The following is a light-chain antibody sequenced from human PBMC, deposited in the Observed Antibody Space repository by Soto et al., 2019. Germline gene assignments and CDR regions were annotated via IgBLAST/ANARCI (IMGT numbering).Light chain of an antibody. Sequence: DIRMTQSPSTLSASVGDRVTITCRASQSIGSWLAWYQQKPGKAPNLLIYDASSLESGVPSRFSGSGSGTEFTLTIISLQPDDFATYYCQQYNSYSWTFGQGTKVDIK. CDR3: QQYNSYSWT. V-gene: IGKV1-5*01. CDR2: DAS. J-gene: IGKJ1*01. CDR1: QSIGSW.